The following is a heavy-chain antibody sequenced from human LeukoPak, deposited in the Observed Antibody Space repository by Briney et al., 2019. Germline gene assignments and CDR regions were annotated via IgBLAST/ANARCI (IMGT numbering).Heavy chain of an antibody. CDR3: AKCYDILTGYPSYWYFDL. J-gene: IGHJ2*01. CDR2: ISGSGGST. Sequence: GGSLRLSCAASGFTFSSYAMSWVRQAPGKGLEWVSAISGSGGSTYYADSVKGRFTISRDNSKNTLYLQMNSLRAEDTAVYYCAKCYDILTGYPSYWYFDLWSRGTLVTVSS. V-gene: IGHV3-23*01. D-gene: IGHD3-9*01. CDR1: GFTFSSYA.